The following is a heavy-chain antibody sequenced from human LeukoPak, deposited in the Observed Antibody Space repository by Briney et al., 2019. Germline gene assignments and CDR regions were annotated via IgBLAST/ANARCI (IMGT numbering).Heavy chain of an antibody. Sequence: GGSLRLSCAASGFTFDDYGMSWVRQAPRKGLEWVSVINWNGGSTGYADSVKGRFTISRDNAKNSLYLQMNSLRAEDTALYHCARDRGVVIIGDYYYYMDVWGKGTTVTVSS. D-gene: IGHD3-3*01. J-gene: IGHJ6*03. CDR1: GFTFDDYG. CDR2: INWNGGST. CDR3: ARDRGVVIIGDYYYYMDV. V-gene: IGHV3-20*01.